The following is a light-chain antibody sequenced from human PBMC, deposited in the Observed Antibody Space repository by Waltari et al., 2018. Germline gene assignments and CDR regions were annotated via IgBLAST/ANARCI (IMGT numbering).Light chain of an antibody. Sequence: QQPRNGPRCLMNVDSDGSHSKGDVIPDRLSGSSSGAERYLTISSLQSEDEADYYCQTGGHGTWVFGGGTKLTVL. CDR3: QTGGHGTWV. V-gene: IGLV4-69*01. CDR2: VDSDGSH. J-gene: IGLJ3*02.